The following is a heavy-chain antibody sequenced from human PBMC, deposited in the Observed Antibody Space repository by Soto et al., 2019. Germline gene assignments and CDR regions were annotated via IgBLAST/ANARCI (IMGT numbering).Heavy chain of an antibody. V-gene: IGHV1-69*01. CDR2: IIPMFGTA. CDR1: GGTFSRDA. D-gene: IGHD2-15*01. Sequence: QVHLVQSGAEVKKPGSSVKVSCKASGGTFSRDAISWVRQAPGQGLEWMGGIIPMFGTAKYVQKFQGRLTITADESTTTAYMELRSLRSDDTAVYYCARGVVVVAASQLGWFDPWGQGTLVTVSS. J-gene: IGHJ5*02. CDR3: ARGVVVVAASQLGWFDP.